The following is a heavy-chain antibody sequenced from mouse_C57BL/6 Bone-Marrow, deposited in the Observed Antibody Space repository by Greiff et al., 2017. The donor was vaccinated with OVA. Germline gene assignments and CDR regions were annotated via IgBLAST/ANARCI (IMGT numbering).Heavy chain of an antibody. CDR1: GFTFSNYW. J-gene: IGHJ2*01. CDR3: TAYYGYERDY. CDR2: IRLKSDNYAT. V-gene: IGHV6-3*01. D-gene: IGHD2-9*01. Sequence: EVMLVESGGGLVQPGGSMKLSCVASGFTFSNYWMNWVRQSPEKGLEWVAQIRLKSDNYATHYAESVKGRFTISRDDSKSSVYLQMNNLRAEDTGIYYCTAYYGYERDYWGQGTTLTVSS.